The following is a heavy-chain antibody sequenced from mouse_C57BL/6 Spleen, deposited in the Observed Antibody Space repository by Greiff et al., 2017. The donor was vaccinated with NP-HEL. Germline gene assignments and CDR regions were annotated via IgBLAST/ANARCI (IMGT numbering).Heavy chain of an antibody. D-gene: IGHD1-1*01. Sequence: EVKLQQSGPELVKPGASVKMSCKASGYTFTDYNMHWVKQSHGKSLEWIGYINPNNGGTSYNQKFKGKATLTVNKSSSTAYMELRSLTSEDSAVYYCARATVVRLDYWGQGTTLTVSS. CDR2: INPNNGGT. CDR3: ARATVVRLDY. V-gene: IGHV1-22*01. J-gene: IGHJ2*01. CDR1: GYTFTDYN.